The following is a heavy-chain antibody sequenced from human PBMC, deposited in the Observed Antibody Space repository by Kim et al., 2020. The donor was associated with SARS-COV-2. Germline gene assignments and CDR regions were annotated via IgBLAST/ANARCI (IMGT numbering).Heavy chain of an antibody. CDR1: GGSISSSSYY. CDR3: ASLTPYYYGSGSYSDY. Sequence: SETLSLTCTVSGGSISSSSYYWGWIRQPPGKGLEWIGSIYYSGSTYYNPSLKSRVTISVDTSENQFSLKLSSVTAADTAVYYCASLTPYYYGSGSYSDYWGQGTLVTVSS. J-gene: IGHJ4*02. V-gene: IGHV4-39*01. CDR2: IYYSGST. D-gene: IGHD3-10*01.